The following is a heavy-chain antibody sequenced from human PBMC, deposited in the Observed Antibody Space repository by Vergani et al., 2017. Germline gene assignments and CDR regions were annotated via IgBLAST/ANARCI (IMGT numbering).Heavy chain of an antibody. J-gene: IGHJ6*03. D-gene: IGHD4-17*01. CDR1: GFTFSSYS. CDR3: ARATGAGLYYYYYYYMDV. V-gene: IGHV3-48*01. Sequence: EVQLVESGGGLVQPGGSLRLSCAASGFTFSSYSMNWVRQAPGKGLEWVSYISSSSSTIYYADSVKGRFTISRDNAKNSLYLQMNSLRAEDTAVYYCARATGAGLYYYYYYYMDVWGKGP. CDR2: ISSSSSTI.